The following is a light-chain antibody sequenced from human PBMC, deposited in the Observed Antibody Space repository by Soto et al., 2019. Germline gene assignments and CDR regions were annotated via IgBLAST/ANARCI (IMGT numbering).Light chain of an antibody. CDR2: GAS. V-gene: IGKV3-20*01. CDR1: QSVSSSY. J-gene: IGKJ2*01. CDR3: HQYRSSSPYT. Sequence: EIVLTQSPGTLSLSPGERATISCRASQSVSSSYLALYQQKPGHAPRLLIYGASSRATGLPHRFCGSGSRTHFTIIISRIEPEDFAGYYCHQYRSSSPYTFGEGTKLEIK.